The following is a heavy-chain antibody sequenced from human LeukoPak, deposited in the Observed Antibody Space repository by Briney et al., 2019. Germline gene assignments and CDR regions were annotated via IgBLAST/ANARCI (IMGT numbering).Heavy chain of an antibody. J-gene: IGHJ4*02. Sequence: SETLSLTCTVSGGSISSYYWSWIRQPPGKGLVWIGYIYYSGSTNYNPSLKSRVTISVDTSKNQFSLKLSSVTAADTAVYYCARDLISSTSCLWGQGTLVTVSS. CDR2: IYYSGST. CDR3: ARDLISSTSCL. CDR1: GGSISSYY. V-gene: IGHV4-59*01. D-gene: IGHD2-2*01.